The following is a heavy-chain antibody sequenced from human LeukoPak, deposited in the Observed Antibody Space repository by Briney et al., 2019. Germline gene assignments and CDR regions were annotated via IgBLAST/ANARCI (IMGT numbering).Heavy chain of an antibody. CDR1: GFTFSDYY. J-gene: IGHJ6*04. D-gene: IGHD6-13*01. Sequence: GGSLRLSCAASGFTFSDYYMSWIRQAPGKGLEWVSYISSSSRYTNYADSVKGRFTIFRDNPKNSLYLQMNSLRAEDTAVYYCARDISSSWPYYYGMDVWGKGTTDTVSS. V-gene: IGHV3-11*06. CDR3: ARDISSSWPYYYGMDV. CDR2: ISSSSRYT.